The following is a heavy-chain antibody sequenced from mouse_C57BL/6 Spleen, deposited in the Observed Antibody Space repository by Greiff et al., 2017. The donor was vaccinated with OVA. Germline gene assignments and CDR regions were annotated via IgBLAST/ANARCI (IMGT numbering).Heavy chain of an antibody. CDR2: ISYSGST. CDR1: GYSITSGYA. Sequence: EVKLVESGPGMVKPSQSLSLTCTVTGYSITSGYAWHWIRHFPGNKLEWMGYISYSGSTNYNPSLKSRISITHDTSKNHFFLKLNSVTTEDTATYYCARDGNYSGFAYWGQGTLVTVSA. V-gene: IGHV3-1*01. CDR3: ARDGNYSGFAY. D-gene: IGHD2-1*01. J-gene: IGHJ3*01.